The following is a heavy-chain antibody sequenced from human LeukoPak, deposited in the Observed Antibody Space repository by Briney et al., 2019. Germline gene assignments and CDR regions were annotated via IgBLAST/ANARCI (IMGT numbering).Heavy chain of an antibody. CDR1: GFTFSSYA. CDR3: ARRAGAYSHPYDY. CDR2: ISGSDGGT. D-gene: IGHD4/OR15-4a*01. V-gene: IGHV3-23*01. J-gene: IGHJ4*02. Sequence: GGSLRLSCAASGFTFSSYAMSWVRQAPGKGLEWVSGISGSDGGTNYADSVKGRFTISRENSKNTLYLQMNSLRAEDTAVYYCARRAGAYSHPYDYWGQGTLVTVSS.